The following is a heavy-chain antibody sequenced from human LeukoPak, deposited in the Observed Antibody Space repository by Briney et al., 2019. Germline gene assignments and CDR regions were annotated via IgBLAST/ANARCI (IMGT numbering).Heavy chain of an antibody. CDR3: ARGSQESSAHFDY. D-gene: IGHD3-10*01. CDR2: INPNSGGT. V-gene: IGHV1-2*02. Sequence: ASVKVSCKASGYTFTGYYMHWVRQAPGQGLEWMGWINPNSGGTNYAQKFQGRVTMTRDTSISTAYMELSRLRSDDTAVYYCARGSQESSAHFDYWGQGTLVTVSS. CDR1: GYTFTGYY. J-gene: IGHJ4*02.